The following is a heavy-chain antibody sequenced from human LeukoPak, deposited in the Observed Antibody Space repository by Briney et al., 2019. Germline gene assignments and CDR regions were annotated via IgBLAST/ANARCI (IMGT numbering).Heavy chain of an antibody. CDR1: GFTFSSYW. V-gene: IGHV3-74*01. D-gene: IGHD3-22*01. CDR3: ATSGYYYFDY. Sequence: PGGSLRLSCAASGFTFSSYWMHWVRQAPGKGLVWVSRIKSDGSTTTYADSVKGRFTISRDNSKNTLYLQMNSLRAEDTAVYYCATSGYYYFDYWGQGTLVTVSS. CDR2: IKSDGSTT. J-gene: IGHJ4*02.